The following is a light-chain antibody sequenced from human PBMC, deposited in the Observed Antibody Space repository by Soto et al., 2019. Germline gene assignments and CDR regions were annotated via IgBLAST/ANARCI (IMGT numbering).Light chain of an antibody. J-gene: IGKJ1*01. CDR1: QSVSDW. V-gene: IGKV1-27*01. CDR3: QKYNSAPWT. CDR2: AAS. Sequence: DIQMTQSPSTLSASGGDRVTSTCRASQSVSDWLAWYQQKPGKAPKLLIYAASTLQTGVPSRFSGGGSGTDFTLTISSLQPEDVATYYCQKYNSAPWTFGQGTKVDIK.